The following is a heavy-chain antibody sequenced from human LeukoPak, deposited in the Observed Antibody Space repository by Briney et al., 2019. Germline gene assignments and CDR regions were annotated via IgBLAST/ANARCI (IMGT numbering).Heavy chain of an antibody. CDR3: TKSDSNPWEGNFFDY. V-gene: IGHV3-23*01. J-gene: IGHJ4*02. CDR2: ICGRTRST. Sequence: GGSLRLSCVASGFTFSSSSMTWVRQAPGKGLEGVSTICGRTRSTYYADSVKGRFTISRDTSRKTLFLQMNSLRVEDTAVYYCTKSDSNPWEGNFFDYWGQGTLVTVSS. D-gene: IGHD1-26*01. CDR1: GFTFSSSS.